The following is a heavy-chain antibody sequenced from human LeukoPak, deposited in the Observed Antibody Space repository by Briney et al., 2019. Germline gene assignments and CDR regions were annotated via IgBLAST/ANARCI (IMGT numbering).Heavy chain of an antibody. CDR1: GFTFRNYA. J-gene: IGHJ4*02. V-gene: IGHV3-23*01. CDR3: SSSSPTSYTDY. D-gene: IGHD6-13*01. CDR2: IGASGADT. Sequence: GGSLRLSCAASGFTFRNYAMTWVRQAPGKGLEWVSVIGASGADTYYSDSVKGRFTVSRHNTKNTLYLQMNSLRAEDTAVYYCSSSSPTSYTDYWGQGTLVTVSS.